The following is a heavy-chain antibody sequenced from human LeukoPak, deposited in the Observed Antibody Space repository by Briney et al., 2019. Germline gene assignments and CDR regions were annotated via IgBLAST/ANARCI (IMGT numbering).Heavy chain of an antibody. D-gene: IGHD5-12*01. V-gene: IGHV3-30*18. CDR3: AKDQVDIAGYRFDY. CDR1: GFTFSSYS. Sequence: GGSLRLSCAASGFTFSSYSMNWVRQAPGKGLEWVAVISYDGSNKYYADSVKGRFTISRDNSKNTLYQQMNSLRAEDTAVYYCAKDQVDIAGYRFDYWGQGTLVTVSS. CDR2: ISYDGSNK. J-gene: IGHJ4*02.